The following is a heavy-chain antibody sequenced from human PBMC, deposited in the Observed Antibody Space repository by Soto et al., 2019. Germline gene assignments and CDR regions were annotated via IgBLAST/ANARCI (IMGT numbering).Heavy chain of an antibody. Sequence: EVQLLESGGGLVPPGGSLSLSCADSEFTFSSSAMSWVRQAPGKGLEWVSAISGSGDTSYYADSVKGRFTISRDNSKNTLYLQMNSLRAEDTAIYSCAKDDNTNYWGRKINFWCQGTLVTVSS. J-gene: IGHJ4*02. CDR3: AKDDNTNYWGRKINF. CDR2: ISGSGDTS. CDR1: EFTFSSSA. D-gene: IGHD7-27*01. V-gene: IGHV3-23*01.